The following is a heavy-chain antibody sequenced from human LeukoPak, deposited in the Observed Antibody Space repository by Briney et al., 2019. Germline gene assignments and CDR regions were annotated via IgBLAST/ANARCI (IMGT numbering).Heavy chain of an antibody. CDR2: IYPGDSDT. CDR1: GYSFTSYW. CDR3: ARREGAWFGETPFDY. D-gene: IGHD3-10*01. V-gene: IGHV5-51*01. Sequence: GESLKISCKGSGYSFTSYWIGWVRQMPGKGLEWMGIIYPGDSDTRYSPSFQGQVTISADKSISTAYLQWSSLKASDTAMYYCARREGAWFGETPFDYWGQGTLVTVSS. J-gene: IGHJ4*02.